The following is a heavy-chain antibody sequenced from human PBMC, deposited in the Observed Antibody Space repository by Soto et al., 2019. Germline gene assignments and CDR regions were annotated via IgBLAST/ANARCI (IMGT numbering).Heavy chain of an antibody. V-gene: IGHV4-30-4*01. CDR2: IYDTWTT. J-gene: IGHJ3*02. D-gene: IGHD3-10*02. CDR1: GGSMIENDYY. CDR3: ARGIVRGGFDI. Sequence: QVQLQEAGPGLVRPSQTLSLTCTVAGGSMIENDYYWSWLRQSPGQGLQWIGYIYDTWTTSYSPSLKSRATMSADTSRNQFSLKLTSVTAADTALYFCARGIVRGGFDIWGQGTLVTVSS.